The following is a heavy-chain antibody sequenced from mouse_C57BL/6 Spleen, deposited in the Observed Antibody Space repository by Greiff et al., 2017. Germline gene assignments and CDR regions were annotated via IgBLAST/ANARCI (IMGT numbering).Heavy chain of an antibody. Sequence: DVMLVESGGGLVKPGGSLKLSCAASGFTFSDYGMHWVRQAPEKGLEWVAYISSGSSTIYYADTVKGRFTISRDNAKNTLFLQMTSLRSEDTAMYYCARQYDYDDYAMDYRGLEDSVTASS. CDR3: ARQYDYDDYAMDY. CDR2: ISSGSSTI. CDR1: GFTFSDYG. J-gene: IGHJ4*01. V-gene: IGHV5-17*01. D-gene: IGHD2-4*01.